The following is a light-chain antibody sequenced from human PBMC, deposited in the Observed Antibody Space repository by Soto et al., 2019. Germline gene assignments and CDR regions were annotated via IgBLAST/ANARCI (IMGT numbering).Light chain of an antibody. CDR2: GAS. CDR3: QQYGSSRR. V-gene: IGKV3-20*01. CDR1: QSVSSY. Sequence: EIVLSQSPGTLSLYPGDRATLSCRASQSVSSYLAWYQHKRGQAPRLLIYGASSRATGIPDRFSGSGSGTDFTLTITRLEPEEFAIYYCQQYGSSRRFGQGAKADI. J-gene: IGKJ1*01.